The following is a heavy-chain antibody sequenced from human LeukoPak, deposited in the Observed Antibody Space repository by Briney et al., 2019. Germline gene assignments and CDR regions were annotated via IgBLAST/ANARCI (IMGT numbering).Heavy chain of an antibody. CDR2: IYYSGST. CDR3: ARGVSSGPPGY. Sequence: SEPLPHTCTVSGGSLSSSLYYWPSIPQPPAKGLEGIGSIYYSGSTNYNPSLKSRVTISVDTSKNQFSLKLSSVTAADTAVYYCARGVSSGPPGYWGQGTLVTVSS. D-gene: IGHD3-22*01. CDR1: GGSLSSSLYY. V-gene: IGHV4-39*07. J-gene: IGHJ4*02.